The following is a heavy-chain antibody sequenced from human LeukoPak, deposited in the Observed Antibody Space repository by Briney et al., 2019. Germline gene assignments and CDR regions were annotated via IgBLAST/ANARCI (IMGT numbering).Heavy chain of an antibody. D-gene: IGHD2-21*01. CDR1: GFTVSSNY. CDR3: AKATRDWAFDI. J-gene: IGHJ3*02. Sequence: GGSLRLSCAASGFTVSSNYMSWVRQAPGKGLEWVSVIYSGGSTYYADSVKGRFTISRDNAKNSLYLQMNSLRAEDTALYYCAKATRDWAFDIWGQGTMVTVSS. CDR2: IYSGGST. V-gene: IGHV3-53*05.